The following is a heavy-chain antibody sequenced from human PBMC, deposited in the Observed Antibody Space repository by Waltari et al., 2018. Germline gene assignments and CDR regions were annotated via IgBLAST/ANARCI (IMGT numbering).Heavy chain of an antibody. D-gene: IGHD3-10*01. CDR3: ARDAGVRPAYNAGMDV. CDR2: VALNSGAT. CDR1: GYTFTGHY. J-gene: IGHJ6*02. Sequence: QVHLVQSVGEVKKPGASVKISCKVSGYTFTGHYVHWVRRAPGQGLEWMGWVALNSGATNYTQQCQGRVIMTRDTSINTFYMELSGLRSDDTAVYYCARDAGVRPAYNAGMDVWGQGTTVNVSS. V-gene: IGHV1-2*02.